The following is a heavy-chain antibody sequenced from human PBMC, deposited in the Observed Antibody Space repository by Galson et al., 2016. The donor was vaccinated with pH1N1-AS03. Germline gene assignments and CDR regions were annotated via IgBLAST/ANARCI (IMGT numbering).Heavy chain of an antibody. D-gene: IGHD1-26*01. CDR3: ARGRGSYGMDV. J-gene: IGHJ6*02. Sequence: KGRFTISRDNSKNMLYMQMNSLRAEDTAVYYCARGRGSYGMDVWGQGTTVTVSS. V-gene: IGHV3-30*01.